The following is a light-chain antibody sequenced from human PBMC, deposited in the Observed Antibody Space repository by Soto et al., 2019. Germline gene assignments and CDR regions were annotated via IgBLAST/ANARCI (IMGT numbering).Light chain of an antibody. V-gene: IGKV1-5*03. J-gene: IGKJ1*01. Sequence: DIQMTQSPSTLSASVGDKATISCRASQSIHTWLAWYQQKPGKAPKLLLYTASDLQSGVPSRFSGSGSGTEFTLTITSLQPDDFATYYCQHWAFGQGTRVEMK. CDR3: QHWA. CDR1: QSIHTW. CDR2: TAS.